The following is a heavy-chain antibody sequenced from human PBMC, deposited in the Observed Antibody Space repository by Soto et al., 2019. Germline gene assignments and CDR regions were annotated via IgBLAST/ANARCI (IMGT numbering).Heavy chain of an antibody. CDR3: ARGEGIAAACFDY. J-gene: IGHJ4*02. V-gene: IGHV4-59*01. CDR2: IYYSGST. D-gene: IGHD6-13*01. Sequence: SETLSLTCTVSGGSISSYYWSWIRQLPGKGLEWIGYIYYSGSTNYNPSLKSRVTISVDTSKNQFSLKLSSVTAADPAVYYCARGEGIAAACFDYWGQGTLVTVSS. CDR1: GGSISSYY.